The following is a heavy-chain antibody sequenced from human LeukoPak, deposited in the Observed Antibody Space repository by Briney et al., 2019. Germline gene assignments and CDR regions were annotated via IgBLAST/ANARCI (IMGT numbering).Heavy chain of an antibody. CDR3: ARRGYIDWYFDF. Sequence: SETLSLTCTVSGGSISSYYWSWIRQPPGKGLEWIGYIYYSGSTNYNPSLKSRVTISVDTSKNQFSLKLSSVTAADTAVYYCARRGYIDWYFDFWGRGTLVTVSS. J-gene: IGHJ2*01. V-gene: IGHV4-59*08. CDR2: IYYSGST. CDR1: GGSISSYY. D-gene: IGHD3-22*01.